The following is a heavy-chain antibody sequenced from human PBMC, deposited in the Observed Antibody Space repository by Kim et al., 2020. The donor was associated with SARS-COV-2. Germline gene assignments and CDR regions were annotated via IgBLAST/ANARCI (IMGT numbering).Heavy chain of an antibody. V-gene: IGHV4-34*01. CDR2: INHSGST. J-gene: IGHJ4*02. CDR3: ARVGLGSRVLPPIN. CDR1: GGSFSGYY. Sequence: SETLSLTCAVYGGSFSGYYWSWIRQPPGKGLEWIGEINHSGSTNYNPSLKSRVTISVDTSKNQFSLKLSSVTAADTAVYYCARVGLGSRVLPPINWGQGTLVTVSS. D-gene: IGHD3-10*01.